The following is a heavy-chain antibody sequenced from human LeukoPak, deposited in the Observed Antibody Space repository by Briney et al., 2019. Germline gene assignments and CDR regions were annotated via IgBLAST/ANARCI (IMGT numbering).Heavy chain of an antibody. V-gene: IGHV3-7*01. CDR1: GFTFSNYA. J-gene: IGHJ4*02. D-gene: IGHD5-18*01. CDR3: ARVNSYSYGYGDFDY. Sequence: PGGSLRLSCAASGFTFSNYAMSWVRQAPGKGLEWVANIKQDGSEKYYVDSVKGRFTISRDNAKNSLYLQMNSLRAEDTAVYYCARVNSYSYGYGDFDYWGQGTLVTVSS. CDR2: IKQDGSEK.